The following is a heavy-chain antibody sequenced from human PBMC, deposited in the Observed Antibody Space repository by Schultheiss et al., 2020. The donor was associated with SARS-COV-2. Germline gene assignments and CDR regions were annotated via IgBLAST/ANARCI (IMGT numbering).Heavy chain of an antibody. Sequence: SETLSLTCAVYGGSFSGYYWSWIRQPPGKGLEWIGRIYTSGSTYYNPSLKSRVTISVDTSKNQFSLKLSSVTAADTAVYYCARDPVVGMTQYYFDYWGQGTLVTVSS. J-gene: IGHJ4*01. CDR2: IYTSGST. CDR3: ARDPVVGMTQYYFDY. V-gene: IGHV4-59*10. D-gene: IGHD7-27*01. CDR1: GGSFSGYY.